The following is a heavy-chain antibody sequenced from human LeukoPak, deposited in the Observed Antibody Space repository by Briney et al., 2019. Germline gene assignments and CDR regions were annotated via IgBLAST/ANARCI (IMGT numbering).Heavy chain of an antibody. CDR2: ISWNSGNI. Sequence: PGGSLRLSCAASGFTFDDYAMHWVRQAPGKGLEWVAGISWNSGNIGYADSVKGRFTISRDNAKNSLYLQMNSLRAEDTALYYCAKDPDSSWNRDWFDPWGQGTLVTVSS. D-gene: IGHD6-13*01. V-gene: IGHV3-9*01. CDR1: GFTFDDYA. J-gene: IGHJ5*02. CDR3: AKDPDSSWNRDWFDP.